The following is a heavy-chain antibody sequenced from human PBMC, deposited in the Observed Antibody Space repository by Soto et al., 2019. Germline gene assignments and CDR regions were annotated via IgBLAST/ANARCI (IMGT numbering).Heavy chain of an antibody. J-gene: IGHJ6*02. Sequence: GGSLRLSCAASGFTVSSNYMSWVRQAPGKGLEWVSVIYSAGSTYYAASSMGRLTIFRDNSNNTLYLQMNNLRAEDTTVNYCGRDRFLVNYYGMDVWGQGTTVTVSS. CDR2: IYSAGST. CDR1: GFTVSSNY. V-gene: IGHV3-53*01. D-gene: IGHD2-8*02. CDR3: GRDRFLVNYYGMDV.